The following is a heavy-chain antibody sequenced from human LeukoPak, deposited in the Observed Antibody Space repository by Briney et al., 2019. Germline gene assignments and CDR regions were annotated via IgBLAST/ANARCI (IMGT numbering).Heavy chain of an antibody. D-gene: IGHD6-13*01. V-gene: IGHV1-8*02. J-gene: IGHJ4*02. CDR2: MNPNSGNT. CDR3: ARDPRYSSSWHWGFDY. Sequence: ASVKVSCKASGYTFTSYDINWVRQATGQGLEWMGWMNPNSGNTGYAQKFQGRVTMTRDTSISTAYMELSRLRSDDTAVYYCARDPRYSSSWHWGFDYWGQGTLVTVSS. CDR1: GYTFTSYD.